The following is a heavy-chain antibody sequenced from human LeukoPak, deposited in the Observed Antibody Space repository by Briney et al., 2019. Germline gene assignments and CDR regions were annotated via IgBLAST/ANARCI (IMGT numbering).Heavy chain of an antibody. J-gene: IGHJ4*02. CDR3: ARRPRGYFDY. CDR1: GGSISSSGYY. Sequence: PSETLSLTCTVPGGSISSSGYYWDWIRQPPGKGLEWIGSIHYSGTTYYNPSLKSRVTISVDTSKNQFSLKLSSVTAADTAVFYCARRPRGYFDYWGQGTLVTVSS. V-gene: IGHV4-39*01. CDR2: IHYSGTT.